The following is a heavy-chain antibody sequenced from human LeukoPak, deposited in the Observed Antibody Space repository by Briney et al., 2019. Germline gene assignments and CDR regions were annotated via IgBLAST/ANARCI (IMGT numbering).Heavy chain of an antibody. V-gene: IGHV3-73*01. CDR3: VRGAASGSYYGLGV. J-gene: IGHJ6*02. CDR2: IRNKANNYAT. D-gene: IGHD1-26*01. Sequence: GGSLRLSCAASGFTFSDSTMHWVRQASGKGLEWVSRIRNKANNYATAYATSVKGRFTLSRDDSKNTAYLQMNSLKTEDTALYYCVRGAASGSYYGLGVWGQGATVTVSS. CDR1: GFTFSDST.